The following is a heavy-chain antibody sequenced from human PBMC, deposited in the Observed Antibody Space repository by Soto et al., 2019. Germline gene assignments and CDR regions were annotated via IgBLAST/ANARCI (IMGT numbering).Heavy chain of an antibody. D-gene: IGHD5-12*01. CDR2: ISDTGTT. CDR3: ARDRPDYSNSYDAFDI. CDR1: VGSVSSGGHS. V-gene: IGHV4-61*08. J-gene: IGHJ3*02. Sequence: TLSLTCSVSVGSVSSGGHSWSWIRQPPGKTLEWIAYISDTGTTKYNPSLKSRVTISLDKSRNQVSLRLGSMTAADTAVYYCARDRPDYSNSYDAFDIWGQGTMVTVSS.